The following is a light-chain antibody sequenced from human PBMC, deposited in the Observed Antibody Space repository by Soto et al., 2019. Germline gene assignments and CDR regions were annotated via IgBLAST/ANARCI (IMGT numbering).Light chain of an antibody. CDR2: SNN. CDR1: SSNIGSKT. CDR3: AAWDDSLNGPV. J-gene: IGLJ3*02. V-gene: IGLV1-44*01. Sequence: QTVVTQPPSASGTPGQRVTISCSGSSSNIGSKTVNWYRHLPGTAPKLLIYSNNQRPSGVPDRFSGSKSGTSASLAISGLQSEDEADYYCAAWDDSLNGPVFGGGTKLTVL.